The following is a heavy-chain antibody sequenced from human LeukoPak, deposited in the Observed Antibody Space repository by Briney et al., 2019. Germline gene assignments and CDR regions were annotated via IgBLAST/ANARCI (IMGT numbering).Heavy chain of an antibody. Sequence: GESLKISCKGLGYTFNTYWIAWVRQMPGKGLEWMGIIYPGDSDTRYSPSFQGQVTISADKSISTAYLQWRSLQASDTAMYYCARRSSESRWGFDPWGQGTLVTVSS. D-gene: IGHD3-10*01. V-gene: IGHV5-51*01. J-gene: IGHJ5*02. CDR1: GYTFNTYW. CDR3: ARRSSESRWGFDP. CDR2: IYPGDSDT.